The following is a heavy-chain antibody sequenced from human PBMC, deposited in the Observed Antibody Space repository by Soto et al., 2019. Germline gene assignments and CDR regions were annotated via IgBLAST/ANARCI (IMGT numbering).Heavy chain of an antibody. V-gene: IGHV1-18*01. J-gene: IGHJ6*02. CDR2: ISPYNDDT. Sequence: ASVKVSCKASGYTFNTYDFNWVRQAPGQGLEWLGWISPYNDDTKYAQRLQGRVTMSTDTSSRTAYMHLRSLRSDDTAVYFCARGGYYDSSGSRNYHYYGMDVWGQGTTVTVS. CDR1: GYTFNTYD. CDR3: ARGGYYDSSGSRNYHYYGMDV. D-gene: IGHD3-22*01.